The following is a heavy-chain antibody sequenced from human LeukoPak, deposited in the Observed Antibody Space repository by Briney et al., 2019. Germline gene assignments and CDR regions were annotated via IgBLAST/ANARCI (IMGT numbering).Heavy chain of an antibody. CDR1: GYTFTRYG. V-gene: IGHV1-18*01. Sequence: ASVKVSCKASGYTFTRYGISWVRQAPGQGLEWMGWISAYNGNTNYAQKLQGRVTMTTDTSTSTAYMELRSLRSDDTAVYYCARNSAIPPHSASYRRAINWFDPWGQGTLVTVSS. J-gene: IGHJ5*02. D-gene: IGHD2-2*01. CDR2: ISAYNGNT. CDR3: ARNSAIPPHSASYRRAINWFDP.